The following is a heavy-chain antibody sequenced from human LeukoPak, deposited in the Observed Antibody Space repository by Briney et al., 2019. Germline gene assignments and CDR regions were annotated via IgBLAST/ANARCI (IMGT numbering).Heavy chain of an antibody. Sequence: ASVKDSCKPSGYIFTGHYMHSVRQAPGQGLACLGWIDPNSGATNYAQSFQGRVTMTTDTSTNTSYMELSSLRSDDTAVYYCATDVANHMGLANYFDCGGQGALVIVSA. CDR3: ATDVANHMGLANYFDC. J-gene: IGHJ4*02. CDR2: IDPNSGAT. V-gene: IGHV1-2*02. D-gene: IGHD1-14*01. CDR1: GYIFTGHY.